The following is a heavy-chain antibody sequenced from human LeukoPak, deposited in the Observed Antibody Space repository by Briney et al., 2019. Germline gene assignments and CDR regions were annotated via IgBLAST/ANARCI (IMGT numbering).Heavy chain of an antibody. CDR2: IYHTGIT. CDR1: GASISSAGYY. Sequence: SQTLSLTCTVSGASISSAGYYWSWIRQPPGKGLEWIGYIYHTGITYYNPSLKSRVTISVDTSKNQFSLKLSSVPAADTAVYYRAGLYNYYFDYWGQGALVTVSS. D-gene: IGHD5-24*01. CDR3: AGLYNYYFDY. V-gene: IGHV4-30-4*01. J-gene: IGHJ4*02.